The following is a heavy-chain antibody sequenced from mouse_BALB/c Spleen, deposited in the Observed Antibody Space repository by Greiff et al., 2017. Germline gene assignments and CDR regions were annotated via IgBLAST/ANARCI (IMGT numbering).Heavy chain of an antibody. CDR3: ARSGGYAWFAY. CDR1: GYSITSDYA. J-gene: IGHJ3*01. CDR2: ISYSGST. V-gene: IGHV3-2*02. Sequence: EVMLVESGPGLVKPSQSLSLTCTVTGYSITSDYAWNWIRQFPGNKLEWMGYISYSGSTSYNPSLKSRISITRDTSKNQFFLQLNSVTTEDTATYYCARSGGYAWFAYWGQGTLVTVSA. D-gene: IGHD2-2*01.